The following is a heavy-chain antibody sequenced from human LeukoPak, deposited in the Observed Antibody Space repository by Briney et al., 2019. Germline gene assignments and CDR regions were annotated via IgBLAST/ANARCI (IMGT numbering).Heavy chain of an antibody. CDR3: ATDGNFDL. V-gene: IGHV4-39*07. Sequence: SETLSLTCSVSGDSISSSESHWGWIRQTPGKGLEWIESMSYSGSTYYNPSLQSRVSISIDTSKNQFSLKLSSVTAADTAVYYCATDGNFDLWGRGTLVTVSS. J-gene: IGHJ2*01. CDR2: MSYSGST. CDR1: GDSISSSESH. D-gene: IGHD1-26*01.